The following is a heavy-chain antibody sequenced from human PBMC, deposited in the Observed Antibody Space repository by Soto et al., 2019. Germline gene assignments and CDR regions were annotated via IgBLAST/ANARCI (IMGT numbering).Heavy chain of an antibody. CDR1: GYTFTSYY. D-gene: IGHD3-16*02. V-gene: IGHV1-3*01. J-gene: IGHJ6*03. CDR3: ARDQGSDYIWGSYRPRGYYYYYYYMDV. CDR2: INAGNGNT. Sequence: ASVKVSCKASGYTFTSYYMHWVRQAPGQKLEWMGWINAGNGNTKYSQKFQGRVTITRDTSASTAYMELSSLRSEDTAVYYCARDQGSDYIWGSYRPRGYYYYYYYMDVWGKGTTVTVSS.